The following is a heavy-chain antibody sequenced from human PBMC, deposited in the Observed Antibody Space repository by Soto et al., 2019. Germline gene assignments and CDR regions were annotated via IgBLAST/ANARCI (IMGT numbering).Heavy chain of an antibody. D-gene: IGHD6-6*01. V-gene: IGHV3-7*01. J-gene: IGHJ4*02. Sequence: GESLKISCAASGFTFSSYWMSWVRQAPGKGLEWVANIKQDGSEKYYVDSVKDRFTISRDNAKNSLYLQMNSLRAEDTAVYYCARVEIEYSSSYGIDYWGQGTLVTVSS. CDR1: GFTFSSYW. CDR2: IKQDGSEK. CDR3: ARVEIEYSSSYGIDY.